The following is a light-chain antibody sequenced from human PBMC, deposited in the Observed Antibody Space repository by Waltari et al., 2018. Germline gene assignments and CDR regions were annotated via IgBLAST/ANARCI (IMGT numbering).Light chain of an antibody. CDR1: SSNIGSNY. Sequence: QSVLTQPPSASGTPGQRVTISCSGRSSNIGSNYVSWYQQLPGTTPKLLINRNNQRPAGVPDRFSGSKSGTSASLAISGLRSEDEADYYCAAWDDSLSGPVFGGGTKLTVL. V-gene: IGLV1-47*01. J-gene: IGLJ2*01. CDR3: AAWDDSLSGPV. CDR2: RNN.